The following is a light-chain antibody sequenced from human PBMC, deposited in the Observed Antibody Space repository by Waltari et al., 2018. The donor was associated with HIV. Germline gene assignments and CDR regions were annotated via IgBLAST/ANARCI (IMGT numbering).Light chain of an antibody. Sequence: QSALTQPPSASGSPGQSVPIPCPSSSNAIGTYHFVSWYQLHPGKAPKLLIYDVTRRPPGIPDRFSGTEYGYTASLTVSDLQVEDGANYYCVSYTEKDTFLLFGGGTKLAV. V-gene: IGLV2-8*01. CDR1: SNAIGTYHF. CDR2: DVT. J-gene: IGLJ2*01. CDR3: VSYTEKDTFLL.